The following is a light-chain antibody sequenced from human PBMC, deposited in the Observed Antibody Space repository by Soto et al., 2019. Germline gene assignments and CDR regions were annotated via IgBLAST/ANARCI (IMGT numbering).Light chain of an antibody. CDR1: SSNIGSNT. Sequence: QSVLTQSPSVSATPGQRVSISCSGSSSNIGSNTVSWYQHVPGTAPKLLIYSNDQRPSAVPGRFSGSKSGSSASLAISGLQSDDEADYYCTTWDDSLSVLFGGGTKVTVL. CDR3: TTWDDSLSVL. V-gene: IGLV1-44*01. J-gene: IGLJ2*01. CDR2: SND.